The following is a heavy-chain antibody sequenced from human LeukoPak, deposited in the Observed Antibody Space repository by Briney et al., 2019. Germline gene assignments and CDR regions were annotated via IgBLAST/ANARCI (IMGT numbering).Heavy chain of an antibody. J-gene: IGHJ5*02. D-gene: IGHD2-2*01. CDR2: INPNSGGT. CDR3: ARGIASTSCYGPSCNWFDP. CDR1: GYPFTGYY. V-gene: IGHV1-2*02. Sequence: ASVKVSCKASGYPFTGYYMHWVRQAPGQGLEWMGWINPNSGGTNYAQKFQGRVTMTRDTSISTAYMELSRLRSDDTAMYYCARGIASTSCYGPSCNWFDPWGQGTLVTVSS.